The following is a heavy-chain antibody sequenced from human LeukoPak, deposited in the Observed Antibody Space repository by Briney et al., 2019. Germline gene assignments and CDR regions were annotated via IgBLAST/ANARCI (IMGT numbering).Heavy chain of an antibody. J-gene: IGHJ5*02. CDR2: ISGSGGST. CDR3: ARTAAAADPNWFDP. D-gene: IGHD6-13*01. V-gene: IGHV3-23*01. CDR1: GFTFSSYA. Sequence: PGRSLRLSCAASGFTFSSYAMSWVRQAPGKGLEWVSAISGSGGSTFYADSVRGRFTISRDNSKNTLYLQMNSLRAEDTAVYYCARTAAAADPNWFDPWGQGTLVTVSS.